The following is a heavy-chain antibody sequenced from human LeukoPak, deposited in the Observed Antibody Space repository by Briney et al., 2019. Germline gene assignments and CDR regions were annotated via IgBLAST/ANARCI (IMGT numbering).Heavy chain of an antibody. J-gene: IGHJ4*02. CDR1: GFTFSSYA. D-gene: IGHD2-15*01. CDR3: ASRDPCSGGTCYGLGY. Sequence: GGSLRLSCAASGFTFSSYAMSWVRQAPGKGLEWVSAISGSGGSTYYADSVKGRCTVSRDNSKNTLYLQMNSLRVDDTAVYYCASRDPCSGGTCYGLGYWGQGTLVTVSS. CDR2: ISGSGGST. V-gene: IGHV3-23*01.